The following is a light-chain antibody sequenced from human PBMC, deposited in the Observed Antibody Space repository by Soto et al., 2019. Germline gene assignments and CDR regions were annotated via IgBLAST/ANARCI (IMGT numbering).Light chain of an antibody. J-gene: IGLJ1*01. Sequence: QSVLAQPPSVSGAPGQRVTISCTGSSSNFGSGYDVQRYQQLPGRAPKFLISGNNDRPSGLPDRFSASKSGTSASLAITGLQAEDEADYYCQTYDTSLSAYVFGTGTKLTVL. CDR3: QTYDTSLSAYV. V-gene: IGLV1-40*01. CDR2: GNN. CDR1: SSNFGSGYD.